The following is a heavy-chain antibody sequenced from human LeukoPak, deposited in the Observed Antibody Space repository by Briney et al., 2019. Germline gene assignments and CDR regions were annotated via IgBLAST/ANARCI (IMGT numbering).Heavy chain of an antibody. V-gene: IGHV1-2*02. J-gene: IGHJ4*02. Sequence: GASVKVSCKASGYTFTGYYMHWVRQAPGQGLEWMGWVNPNSGGTNYAQKFQGRVTMTRDTSISTAYMELSRLRSDDTAVYYCARTPTAMVMMGYDYWGQGTLVTVSS. D-gene: IGHD5-18*01. CDR3: ARTPTAMVMMGYDY. CDR2: VNPNSGGT. CDR1: GYTFTGYY.